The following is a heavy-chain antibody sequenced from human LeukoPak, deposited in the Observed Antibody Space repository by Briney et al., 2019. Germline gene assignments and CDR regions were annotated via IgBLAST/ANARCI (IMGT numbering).Heavy chain of an antibody. CDR3: ARGGGYSYGLRGWYNWFDP. D-gene: IGHD5-18*01. Sequence: PSETLSLTCAVYGGSFSGCYWSWIRQPPVKGLEWIGEINHSGSTNYNPSLKSRVTISVDTSKNQFSLKLSSVTAADTAVYYCARGGGYSYGLRGWYNWFDPWGQGTLVTVSS. V-gene: IGHV4-34*01. CDR2: INHSGST. J-gene: IGHJ5*02. CDR1: GGSFSGCY.